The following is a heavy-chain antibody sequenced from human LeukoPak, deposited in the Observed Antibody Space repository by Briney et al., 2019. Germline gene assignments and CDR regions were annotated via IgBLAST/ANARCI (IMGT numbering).Heavy chain of an antibody. CDR2: ISGSGGST. D-gene: IGHD5-18*01. CDR3: ASGYSYVPTALPYFGY. CDR1: GFSFSSYG. Sequence: GGSLRLSCAASGFSFSSYGMSWVRQAPGKGLEWVSGISGSGGSTYYADSVKGRFTISRDNAKNSLYLQMNSLRAEDTAVYYCASGYSYVPTALPYFGYWGQGTLVTVSS. V-gene: IGHV3-23*01. J-gene: IGHJ4*02.